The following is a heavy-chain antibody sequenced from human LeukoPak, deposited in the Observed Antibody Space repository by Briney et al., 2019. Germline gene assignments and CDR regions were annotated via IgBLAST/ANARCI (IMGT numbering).Heavy chain of an antibody. V-gene: IGHV1-69*06. CDR3: ARGSSGWYWHFDL. CDR2: IIPIFGTS. D-gene: IGHD6-19*01. Sequence: GASVKVSCKASGGTFSSYAITWVRQAPGQGLEWMGGIIPIFGTSNYGQKFQGRVTITADKFTSTAYMEMSSLRSEDTAVYYCARGSSGWYWHFDLWGRGTLVTVSS. J-gene: IGHJ2*01. CDR1: GGTFSSYA.